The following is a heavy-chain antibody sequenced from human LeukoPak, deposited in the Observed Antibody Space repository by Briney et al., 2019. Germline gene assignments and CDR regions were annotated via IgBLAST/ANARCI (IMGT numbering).Heavy chain of an antibody. D-gene: IGHD5-18*01. CDR1: GLNVSTNN. Sequence: GGSLRLSCAASGLNVSTNNMNWVRQAPGKGLEWGSVIYRGGSRWNANSVKGRFTISRDSSRNTLFLQMNRLRAEDTAVYYCARGYSSADYWGQGPLVTVSS. CDR3: ARGYSSADY. J-gene: IGHJ4*02. CDR2: IYRGGSR. V-gene: IGHV3-53*01.